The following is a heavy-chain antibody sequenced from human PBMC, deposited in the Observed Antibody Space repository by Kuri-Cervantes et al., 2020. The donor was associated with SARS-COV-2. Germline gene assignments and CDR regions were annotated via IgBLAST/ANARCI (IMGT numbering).Heavy chain of an antibody. J-gene: IGHJ3*02. D-gene: IGHD6-13*01. Sequence: ETLSPTCAVYGGSFGGYYWSWIRQLPGKGLEWVSSISSSSSYIYYADSVKGRFTISRKNAKNSLYLQMNSLRAEDTAVYYCAREASSWYFFDIWGQGTKVTVSS. CDR3: AREASSWYFFDI. CDR1: GGSFGGYY. CDR2: ISSSSSYI. V-gene: IGHV3-21*01.